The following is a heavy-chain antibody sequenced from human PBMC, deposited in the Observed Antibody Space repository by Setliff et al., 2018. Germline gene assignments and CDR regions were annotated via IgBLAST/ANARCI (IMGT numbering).Heavy chain of an antibody. CDR2: IYSSGNI. J-gene: IGHJ5*02. CDR1: GASISSYY. Sequence: SETLSLTCTVSGASISSYYWSWIRQPPGEGLEWVGYIYSSGNIKYNPSLKSRVTISLDTSKNQFSLKLSSVTAADTAVYYCARDGPHCVTSSCPGAWFDPWGQGILVTVSS. D-gene: IGHD2-2*01. CDR3: ARDGPHCVTSSCPGAWFDP. V-gene: IGHV4-4*09.